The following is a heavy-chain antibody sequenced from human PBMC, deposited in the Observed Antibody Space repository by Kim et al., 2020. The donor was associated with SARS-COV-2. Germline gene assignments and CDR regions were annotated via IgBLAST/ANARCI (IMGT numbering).Heavy chain of an antibody. J-gene: IGHJ4*02. CDR2: IRSKANSYAT. CDR1: GFTFSGSA. Sequence: GGSLRLSCAASGFTFSGSAMHWVRQASGKGLEWVGRIRSKANSYATAYAASVKGRFTISRDDSKNTAYLQMNSLKTEDTAVYYCTGTGLPLAAAGSWGQGTLVTVSS. V-gene: IGHV3-73*01. D-gene: IGHD6-13*01. CDR3: TGTGLPLAAAGS.